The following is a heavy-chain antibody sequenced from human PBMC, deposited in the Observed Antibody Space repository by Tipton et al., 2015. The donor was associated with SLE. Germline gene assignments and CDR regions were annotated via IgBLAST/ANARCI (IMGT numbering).Heavy chain of an antibody. V-gene: IGHV4-31*03. J-gene: IGHJ4*02. CDR2: IYYHGHGTT. CDR3: VSEMQPRPRYFIH. D-gene: IGHD2-21*01. CDR1: GGPISVGGYF. Sequence: TLSLTCTVSGGPISVGGYFWAWIRQRPGQDIEWLGHIYYHGHGTTSYNPSLKSRLNISVDTSKNQFSLGLTDVTAADTAVYFCVSEMQPRPRYFIHWGPGLLVSVSS.